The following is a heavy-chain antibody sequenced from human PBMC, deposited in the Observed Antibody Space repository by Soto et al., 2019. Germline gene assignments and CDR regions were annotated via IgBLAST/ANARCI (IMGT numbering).Heavy chain of an antibody. CDR3: AKKNYDSSGYSDV. CDR1: GFTFNNFA. Sequence: PGGSLRLSCAASGFTFNNFAMSWVRQAPGKGLEWVSIISGTGDNTYYADSVKVRFTISRDNSKNTVYLQMNSLRAEDTAVYYCAKKNYDSSGYSDVWGKGTTVIVSS. J-gene: IGHJ6*04. D-gene: IGHD3-22*01. CDR2: ISGTGDNT. V-gene: IGHV3-23*01.